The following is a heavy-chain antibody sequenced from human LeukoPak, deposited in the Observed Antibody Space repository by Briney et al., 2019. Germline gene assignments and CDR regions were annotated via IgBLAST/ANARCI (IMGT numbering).Heavy chain of an antibody. CDR1: GGSITSYY. V-gene: IGHV4-59*01. Sequence: TETLSLTCTVSGGSITSYYCSWIRQPPGKGLEWIGYIHYSGSTDFNSSLKSRVTISVDTSKNQFSLKLTSVTAADTALYYCATGRYYFDYWGQGTLVTVSS. CDR3: ATGRYYFDY. CDR2: IHYSGST. D-gene: IGHD3-16*02. J-gene: IGHJ4*02.